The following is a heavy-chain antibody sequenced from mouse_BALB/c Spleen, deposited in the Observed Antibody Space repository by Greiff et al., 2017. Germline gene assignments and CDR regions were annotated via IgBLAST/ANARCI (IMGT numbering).Heavy chain of an antibody. CDR3: TRSRDYYDYDGGEAYYAMDY. Sequence: LQQPGSELVRPGASVKLSCKASGYTFTSYWMHWVKQRPGQGLEWIGNIYPGSGSTNYDEKFKSKATLTVDTSSSTAYMQLSSLTSEDSAVYYCTRSRDYYDYDGGEAYYAMDYWGQGTSVTVSS. CDR1: GYTFTSYW. J-gene: IGHJ4*01. CDR2: IYPGSGST. V-gene: IGHV1S22*01. D-gene: IGHD2-4*01.